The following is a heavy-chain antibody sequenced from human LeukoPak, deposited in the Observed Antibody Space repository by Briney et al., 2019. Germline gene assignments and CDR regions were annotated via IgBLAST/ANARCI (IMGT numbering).Heavy chain of an antibody. V-gene: IGHV3-48*04. CDR3: ARDLMLLSYYYMDV. CDR2: IDSTGTI. CDR1: GFNLCRYT. J-gene: IGHJ6*03. D-gene: IGHD4/OR15-4a*01. Sequence: GGSPRLSCAASGFNLCRYTMNWVRQAPGKGLEWVSYIDSTGTIYSADSVKGRFTISRDIAKNSLYLQMNSLRAEDTAVYYCARDLMLLSYYYMDVWGKGTTVTVSS.